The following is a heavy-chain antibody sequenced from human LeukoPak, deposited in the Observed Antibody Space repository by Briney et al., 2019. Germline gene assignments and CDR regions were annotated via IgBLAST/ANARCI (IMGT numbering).Heavy chain of an antibody. CDR1: GFTFSSYA. V-gene: IGHV3-30-3*01. CDR2: ISYDGSNK. Sequence: PGRSLRLSCAASGFTFSSYAMLWVRQAPGKGLEWVAVISYDGSNKYYADSVKGRFTISRDNSKNTLYLQMNSLRAEDTAVYYCASGYDSSGYYYERGDYWGQGTLVTVSS. J-gene: IGHJ4*02. D-gene: IGHD3-22*01. CDR3: ASGYDSSGYYYERGDY.